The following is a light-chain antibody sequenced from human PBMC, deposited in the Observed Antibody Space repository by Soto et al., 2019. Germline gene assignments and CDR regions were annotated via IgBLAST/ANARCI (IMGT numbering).Light chain of an antibody. CDR2: DAS. V-gene: IGKV3-11*01. Sequence: EIVLTQSPATVSLSQGERATLSCRASQSVSSYLAWYQQKPGQAPRLLIYDASNRATGIPARFSGSGSGTDLTLTISSLEPEDFAVYYCQQRSNWPWTFGQGTKVDIK. J-gene: IGKJ1*01. CDR3: QQRSNWPWT. CDR1: QSVSSY.